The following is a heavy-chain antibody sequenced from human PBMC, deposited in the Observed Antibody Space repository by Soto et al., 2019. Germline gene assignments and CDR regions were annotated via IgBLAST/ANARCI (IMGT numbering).Heavy chain of an antibody. D-gene: IGHD6-13*01. CDR3: AREDLGAAAGY. CDR2: IYYSRST. Sequence: QVQLQESGPGLVKPSQTLSLTCTVSGGSISSGGYYWSWIRQHPGKGLEWIGYIYYSRSTYYNPSLKSRVTISIDTSKNPFSLKLSSVSAADTAVYYCAREDLGAAAGYWGQGTLVTVSS. CDR1: GGSISSGGYY. J-gene: IGHJ4*02. V-gene: IGHV4-31*03.